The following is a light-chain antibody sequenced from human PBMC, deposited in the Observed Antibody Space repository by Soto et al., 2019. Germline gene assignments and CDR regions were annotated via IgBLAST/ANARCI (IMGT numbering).Light chain of an antibody. V-gene: IGKV1-9*01. CDR3: QQDYSYPPT. J-gene: IGKJ1*01. Sequence: DIQLTQCPSFLSASLGDRVTITCRASQDISSYLAWYQQKPGKAPNLLIHSASTLQSGVPSNFSGSGSGTEFTLTISSLQPEDFATYYCQQDYSYPPTFGQGTKVDIK. CDR2: SAS. CDR1: QDISSY.